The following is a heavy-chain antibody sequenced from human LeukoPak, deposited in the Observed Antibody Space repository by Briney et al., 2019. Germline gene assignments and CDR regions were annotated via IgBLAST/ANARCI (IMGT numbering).Heavy chain of an antibody. D-gene: IGHD3-10*02. Sequence: ASVKVSCKASGYTFTNYYIHWVRQAPGQGLEWMGIINPSGGSTSYAQKFQGRVTMTRDTSTSTVYMELSSLRSEDTAVYYCAELGITMIGGVWGKGTTVTISS. CDR2: INPSGGST. CDR3: AELGITMIGGV. J-gene: IGHJ6*04. V-gene: IGHV1-46*01. CDR1: GYTFTNYY.